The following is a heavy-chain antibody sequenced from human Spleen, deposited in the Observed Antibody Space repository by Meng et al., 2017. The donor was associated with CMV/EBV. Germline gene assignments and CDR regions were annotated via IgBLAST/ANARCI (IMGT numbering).Heavy chain of an antibody. Sequence: GESLKISCAASGFTVSSNYMSWVRQAPGKGLEWVSVIYSGGSTYYADSVKGRFTISRDNSKNTLFLQMNSLRAEDTAVYYCATDRPDTSGYYSYIDDWGQGTLVTVSS. J-gene: IGHJ4*02. V-gene: IGHV3-66*01. CDR2: IYSGGST. CDR1: GFTVSSNY. D-gene: IGHD3-22*01. CDR3: ATDRPDTSGYYSYIDD.